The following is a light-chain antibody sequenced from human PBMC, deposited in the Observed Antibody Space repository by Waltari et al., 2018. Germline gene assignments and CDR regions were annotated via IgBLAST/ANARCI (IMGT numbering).Light chain of an antibody. V-gene: IGLV4-69*01. CDR1: SGHSSNA. Sequence: QVVLTQSPSASASLGASVRLTCTLSSGHSSNAIVWHQQQPEKAPRFLMKVNVDGSHTRGDEIPDRFSGSTSGAERYLTISSLQSEDEADYYCQTWGTGFEVFGGGTKLTVL. J-gene: IGLJ2*01. CDR2: VNVDGSH. CDR3: QTWGTGFEV.